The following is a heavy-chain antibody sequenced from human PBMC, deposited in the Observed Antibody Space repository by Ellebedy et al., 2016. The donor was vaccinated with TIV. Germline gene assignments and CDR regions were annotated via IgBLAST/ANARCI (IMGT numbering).Heavy chain of an antibody. CDR1: GGTISRYY. CDR3: AAYYGGRFDY. D-gene: IGHD4-23*01. Sequence: MPGGSLRLSCTVSGGTISRYYWSWIRQPPGKGLEWIGSIYYSGSTKYNPSLKSRVTISVATSENQFSLRLSSVTAADTAVYYCAAYYGGRFDYWGQGTLVTVSS. CDR2: IYYSGST. V-gene: IGHV4-59*01. J-gene: IGHJ4*02.